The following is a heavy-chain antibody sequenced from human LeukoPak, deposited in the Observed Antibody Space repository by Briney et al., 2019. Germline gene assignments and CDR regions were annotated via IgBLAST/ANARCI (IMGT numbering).Heavy chain of an antibody. D-gene: IGHD3-10*01. Sequence: GSLRLSCAASGFTFSSYGMHWVRQAPGRGREWVAFIRYDGSNKYYADSVKGRFTISRDNSKNTLYLQMNSLRAEDTAVYYCAKDRRGYFDYWGQGTLVTVSS. CDR1: GFTFSSYG. V-gene: IGHV3-30*02. CDR2: IRYDGSNK. J-gene: IGHJ4*02. CDR3: AKDRRGYFDY.